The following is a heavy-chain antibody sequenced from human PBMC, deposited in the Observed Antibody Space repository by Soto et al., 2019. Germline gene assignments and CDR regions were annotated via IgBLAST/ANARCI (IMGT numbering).Heavy chain of an antibody. Sequence: PVGSLRLSCAASGFTFSDYYMSWIRQAPGKGLEWVSYISSSSSYTNYADSVKGRFTISRDNAKNSLYLQMNSLRAEDTAVYFCAKGYDFWSGPYTSRMDVWGQGTTVTVSS. CDR1: GFTFSDYY. CDR2: ISSSSSYT. J-gene: IGHJ6*02. CDR3: AKGYDFWSGPYTSRMDV. D-gene: IGHD3-3*01. V-gene: IGHV3-11*06.